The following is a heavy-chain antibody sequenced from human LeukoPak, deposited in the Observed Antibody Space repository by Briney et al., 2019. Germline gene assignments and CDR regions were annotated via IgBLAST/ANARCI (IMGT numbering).Heavy chain of an antibody. CDR2: IYTSGST. Sequence: PSETLSLTCTVSGGSISRYYWSWIRQPPGKGLEWIGYIYTSGSTNYNPSLKSRVTISVDTSKNQFSLKLSSVTAADTAVYYCARLRRWLQSYYFDYWGQGTLVTVSS. V-gene: IGHV4-4*09. CDR1: GGSISRYY. CDR3: ARLRRWLQSYYFDY. D-gene: IGHD5-24*01. J-gene: IGHJ4*02.